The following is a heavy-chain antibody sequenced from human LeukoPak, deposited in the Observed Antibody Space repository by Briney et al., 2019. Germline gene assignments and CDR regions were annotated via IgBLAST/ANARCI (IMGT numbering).Heavy chain of an antibody. Sequence: GGSLRLSCAASGFTFSNYWMHWVRQTPGKGLVWVSRINSDASVTTYADSVKGRFTISRDNAKNTLYLQMNSLRAEDTAVYYCVRPLSTVASIAAAGKLDYWGQGTLVTVSS. V-gene: IGHV3-74*01. CDR1: GFTFSNYW. D-gene: IGHD6-13*01. CDR3: VRPLSTVASIAAAGKLDY. CDR2: INSDASVT. J-gene: IGHJ4*02.